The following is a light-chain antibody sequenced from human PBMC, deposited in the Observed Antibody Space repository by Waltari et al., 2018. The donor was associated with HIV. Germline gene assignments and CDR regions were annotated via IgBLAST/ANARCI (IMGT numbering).Light chain of an antibody. CDR1: SSDVGGYNY. CDR2: DVS. J-gene: IGLJ3*02. Sequence: QSALTQPASVSGSPGQSITISCPGTSSDVGGYNYVSWYQQHPGKAPKLMIYDVSNRPSGVSNRFAGSKSGNTASLTISGLQAEDEAEYYCSSYTSNITRVFGGGTKLTVL. V-gene: IGLV2-14*03. CDR3: SSYTSNITRV.